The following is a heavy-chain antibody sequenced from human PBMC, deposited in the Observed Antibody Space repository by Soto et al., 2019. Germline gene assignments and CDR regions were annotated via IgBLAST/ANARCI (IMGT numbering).Heavy chain of an antibody. CDR3: ARLNSDYAVDY. CDR2: ISTWNDGK. CDR1: GYTFTSYG. D-gene: IGHD5-12*01. Sequence: ASVKVSCKPSGYTFTSYGFSWVRQAPGQGPEWMGWISTWNDGKTDAQKFRGRVTMTTDTSTSTAYMELRSLRSDDTAVYYCARLNSDYAVDYWGQGTLVTVPS. J-gene: IGHJ4*02. V-gene: IGHV1-18*04.